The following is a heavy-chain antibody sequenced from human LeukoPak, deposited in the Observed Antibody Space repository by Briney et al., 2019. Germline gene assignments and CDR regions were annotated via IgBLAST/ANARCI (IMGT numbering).Heavy chain of an antibody. J-gene: IGHJ4*02. V-gene: IGHV3-74*01. Sequence: GGSLRLSCAASGFTFSSYWMHWVRQAPGKGLVWVSRINSDGSSTSYADPVKGRFTISRDNAKNTLYLQMNSLRAEDTAVYYCARAGRTGPMIGYWGQGTLVTVSS. CDR2: INSDGSST. D-gene: IGHD3-22*01. CDR3: ARAGRTGPMIGY. CDR1: GFTFSSYW.